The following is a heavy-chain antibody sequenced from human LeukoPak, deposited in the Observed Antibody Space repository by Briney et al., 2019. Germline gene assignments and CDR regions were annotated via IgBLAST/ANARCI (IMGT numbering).Heavy chain of an antibody. Sequence: GESLKISCKGSGSSFTSYWIGWVRQMPGKGLEWMGIIYPGDSDTRYSPSFQGQVTISADKSISTAYLQWSSLKASDTAMYYCARGPTMVATEDWYFDLWGRGTLVTVSS. CDR2: IYPGDSDT. V-gene: IGHV5-51*01. CDR1: GSSFTSYW. D-gene: IGHD4/OR15-4a*01. J-gene: IGHJ2*01. CDR3: ARGPTMVATEDWYFDL.